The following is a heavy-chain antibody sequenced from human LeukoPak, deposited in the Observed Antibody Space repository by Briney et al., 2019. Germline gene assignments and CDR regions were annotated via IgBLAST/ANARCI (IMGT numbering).Heavy chain of an antibody. J-gene: IGHJ4*02. V-gene: IGHV4-59*01. D-gene: IGHD4-23*01. CDR3: ARVGVDYSGNVLKYFFDY. CDR1: GGSISSYQ. CDR2: IYDSGSA. Sequence: SETLSLTCTVSGGSISSYQWSWIRQPPGKGLEWIGNIYDSGSANYNPSLKSRVVISVDTSKNQFSLNLTPVTAADTAVYYCARVGVDYSGNVLKYFFDYWGQGTLVTVSS.